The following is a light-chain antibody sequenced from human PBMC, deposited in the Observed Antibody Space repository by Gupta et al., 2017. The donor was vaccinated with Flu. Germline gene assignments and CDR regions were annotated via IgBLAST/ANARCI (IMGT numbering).Light chain of an antibody. CDR2: AAS. J-gene: IGKJ1*01. V-gene: IGKV1-27*01. CDR1: QGVSNY. Sequence: SPSSLSASVGDRVTITCRASQGVSNYLAWYQQKPGQVPKLLIYAASTLQTGIPSRFSGSGSGTDFTLTISSLQPEDVATYYCQKYNSARLFGQGTKVEIK. CDR3: QKYNSARL.